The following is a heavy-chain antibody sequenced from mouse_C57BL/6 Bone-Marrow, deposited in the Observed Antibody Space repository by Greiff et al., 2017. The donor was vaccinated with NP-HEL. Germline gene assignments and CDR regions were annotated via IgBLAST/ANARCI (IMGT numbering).Heavy chain of an antibody. V-gene: IGHV1-4*01. CDR1: GYTFTSYT. CDR2: INPSSGYT. J-gene: IGHJ2*01. CDR3: ARGDDYDVDDY. Sequence: QVQLKQSGAELARPGASVKMSCKASGYTFTSYTMHWVKQRPGQGLEWIGYINPSSGYTKYNQKFKDKATLTADKSSSTAYMQLSSLTSEDSAVYYYARGDDYDVDDYWGQGTTLTVSS. D-gene: IGHD2-4*01.